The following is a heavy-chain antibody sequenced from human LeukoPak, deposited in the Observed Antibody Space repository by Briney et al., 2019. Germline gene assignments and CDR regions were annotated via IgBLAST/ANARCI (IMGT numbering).Heavy chain of an antibody. CDR3: ARDRAMAYYGMDV. D-gene: IGHD5-18*01. CDR2: IYYSGST. Sequence: PSETLSLTCTVSGGSISSSSYYWGWIRQPPGKGLEWIGSIYYSGSTYYNPSLKSRVTISVDTSKNQFSLKLSSVTAADTAVYYCARDRAMAYYGMDVWGQGTTVTVSS. J-gene: IGHJ6*02. CDR1: GGSISSSSYY. V-gene: IGHV4-39*07.